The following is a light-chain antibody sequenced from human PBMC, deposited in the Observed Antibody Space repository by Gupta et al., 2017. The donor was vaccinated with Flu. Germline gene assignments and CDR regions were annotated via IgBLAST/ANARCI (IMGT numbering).Light chain of an antibody. CDR2: GAS. CDR1: QRVSSN. V-gene: IGKV3-15*01. Sequence: TQSPATLSVSPGERATLSCRASQRVSSNLAWYQQKPGQAPRLLIYGASTRATGIPARFSGSGSGTEFTLTISSLQSEDFAVYYCQQYNIWPQTFGHGTKVEIK. CDR3: QQYNIWPQT. J-gene: IGKJ1*01.